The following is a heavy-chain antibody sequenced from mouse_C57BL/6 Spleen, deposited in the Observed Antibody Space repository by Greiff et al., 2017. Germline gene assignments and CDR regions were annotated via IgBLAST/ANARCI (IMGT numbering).Heavy chain of an antibody. CDR1: GYTFTDYY. Sequence: QVQLQQSGAELVKPGASVKISCKASGYTFTDYYINWVKPRPGQGLEWIGKIGPGSGSTYYNEKFKGKATLTADKSSSTAYMPLSSRTSEDSAVYFCARWRNYDAMDYWGQATSVTVSS. D-gene: IGHD2-1*01. V-gene: IGHV1-77*01. CDR2: IGPGSGST. CDR3: ARWRNYDAMDY. J-gene: IGHJ4*01.